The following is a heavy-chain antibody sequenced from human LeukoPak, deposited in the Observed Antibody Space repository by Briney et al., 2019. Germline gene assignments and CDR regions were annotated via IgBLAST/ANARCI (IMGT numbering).Heavy chain of an antibody. Sequence: PGGSLRLSCAASGFTLSSYWMGWVRQAPGKGLEWVANIKQDGSDKYYVDSVKGRFTISRDNAKNSLFLQMNSLRAEDTAVYYCARGLGYSYGNGDYWGQGTLVTVSS. CDR3: ARGLGYSYGNGDY. J-gene: IGHJ4*02. CDR2: IKQDGSDK. D-gene: IGHD5-18*01. CDR1: GFTLSSYW. V-gene: IGHV3-7*01.